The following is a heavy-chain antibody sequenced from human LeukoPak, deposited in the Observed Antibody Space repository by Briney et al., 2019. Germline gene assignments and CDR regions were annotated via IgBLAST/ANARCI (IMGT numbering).Heavy chain of an antibody. V-gene: IGHV3-30*04. Sequence: PGRSLRLSCAASVFTFSSYAMHWVRQAPGKGLEWVAVISYDGSSRYFADTVKGRFTISRDNSKNTLYLQMNSLRREDTAVYDCATDSHPSIHALGVRGVVDSWGQGTLVTVSS. D-gene: IGHD3-10*01. CDR3: ATDSHPSIHALGVRGVVDS. J-gene: IGHJ5*02. CDR2: ISYDGSSR. CDR1: VFTFSSYA.